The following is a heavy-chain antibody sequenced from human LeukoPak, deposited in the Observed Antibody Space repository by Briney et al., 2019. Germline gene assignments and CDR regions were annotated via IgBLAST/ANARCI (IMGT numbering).Heavy chain of an antibody. CDR1: GGSISSSRYY. CDR3: ARGTLDLVPAAFDY. J-gene: IGHJ4*02. Sequence: SETLSLTCTVSGGSISSSRYYWGWIRQPPGKGLEWIGSIYYSGSTYYNPSLKSRVTISVDTSKNQFSLKLSSVTAADTAVYYCARGTLDLVPAAFDYWGQGTLVTVSS. V-gene: IGHV4-39*01. CDR2: IYYSGST. D-gene: IGHD2-2*01.